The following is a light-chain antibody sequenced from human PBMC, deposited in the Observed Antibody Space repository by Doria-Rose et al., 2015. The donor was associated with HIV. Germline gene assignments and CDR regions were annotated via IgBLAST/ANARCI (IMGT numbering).Light chain of an antibody. V-gene: IGKV1-NL1*01. J-gene: IGKJ1*01. Sequence: DIQVTQSPSSLSASVGDRVTITCRASQGITSSLAWYQQKPGKAPKLLLYASSRLESGVPSRFSGSGSGTEYTLTISSLQPEDFATYYCHQYYSTPQTFGQGTKVEV. CDR2: ASS. CDR1: QGITSS. CDR3: HQYYSTPQT.